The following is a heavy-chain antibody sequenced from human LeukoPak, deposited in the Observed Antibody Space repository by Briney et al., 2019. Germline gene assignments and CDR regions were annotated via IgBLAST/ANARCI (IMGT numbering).Heavy chain of an antibody. CDR1: GFSFSNYL. J-gene: IGHJ3*02. Sequence: PGGSLRLSCAASGFSFSNYLMHWVRQAPGKGLEYVSAISNNGDSTYYANSVKGRFIISRDNSKNTLYLQMNSLRAEDTAVYYCAKDLRRRYYFGSGSRGGTFDIWGQGTMVTVSS. CDR3: AKDLRRRYYFGSGSRGGTFDI. D-gene: IGHD3-10*01. V-gene: IGHV3-64*01. CDR2: ISNNGDST.